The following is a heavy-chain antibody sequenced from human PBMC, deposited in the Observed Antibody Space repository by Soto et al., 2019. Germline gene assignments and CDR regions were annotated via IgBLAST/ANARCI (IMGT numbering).Heavy chain of an antibody. V-gene: IGHV3-13*01. CDR1: GFTFSSYD. CDR3: ARDGIFKGMDV. CDR2: IGTAGDT. D-gene: IGHD2-21*01. J-gene: IGHJ6*02. Sequence: GGSLRLSCAASGFTFSSYDMHWVRQATGKGLEWVSAIGTAGDTYYPGSVKGRFTISRENAKNSLYLQMNSLRAEDTAVYYCARDGIFKGMDVWGQGTTVTVSS.